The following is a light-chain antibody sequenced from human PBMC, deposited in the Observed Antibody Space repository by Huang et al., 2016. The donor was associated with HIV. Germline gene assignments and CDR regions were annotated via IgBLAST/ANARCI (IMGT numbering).Light chain of an antibody. CDR3: QQYGSSPWT. CDR1: QSVSSSY. Sequence: EIVLTQSPGTLSLSPGERATLSCRASQSVSSSYLAWYQQKAGQAPRLLLYGASSRATGIPDRVSGSGSGTDFTLTSSRLEPEECAVYYCQQYGSSPWTFGQGTKVEIK. CDR2: GAS. V-gene: IGKV3-20*01. J-gene: IGKJ1*01.